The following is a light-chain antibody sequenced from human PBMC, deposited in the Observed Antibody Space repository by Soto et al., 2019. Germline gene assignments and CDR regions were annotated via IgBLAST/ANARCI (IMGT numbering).Light chain of an antibody. Sequence: IVRTRPPLPSPLTLAQPPSISCTSSQPLAHSYRNTYLSWLQQRRGQPPRLLIYKVSNRFSGVPDRFSGSGAGTDFTLKISRVEPEDVGVYYCMQATHSPWAFGQGTKVEIK. J-gene: IGKJ1*01. CDR2: KVS. CDR1: QPLAHSYRNTY. CDR3: MQATHSPWA. V-gene: IGKV2-24*01.